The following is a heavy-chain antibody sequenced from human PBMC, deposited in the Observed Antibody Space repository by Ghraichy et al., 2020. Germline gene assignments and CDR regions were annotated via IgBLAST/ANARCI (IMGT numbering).Heavy chain of an antibody. D-gene: IGHD3-10*01. CDR3: AKAGSGGDWFDP. CDR2: ISYDRSNK. Sequence: GGSLRLSCAASGFTFSSYGMHWVRQAPGKGLEWVAVISYDRSNKYYADSVKGRFTISRDNSKNTLYLQMNSLRAEDTAVYYCAKAGSGGDWFDPWGQGTLVTVSS. V-gene: IGHV3-30*18. J-gene: IGHJ5*02. CDR1: GFTFSSYG.